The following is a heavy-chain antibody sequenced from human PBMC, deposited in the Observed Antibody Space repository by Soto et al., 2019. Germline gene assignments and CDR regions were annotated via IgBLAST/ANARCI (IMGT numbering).Heavy chain of an antibody. CDR2: ISYDGSNQ. D-gene: IGHD4-17*01. CDR3: ARGTVTTSYSDY. CDR1: GFTFSSYA. Sequence: QEQLVESGGGVVQPGGSLRLSCAASGFTFSSYAMDWVRQAPGKGLEWVEVISYDGSNQYYADSVKGRFTISRDNSKNTLYLQMNSLRAEDTAIYFCARGTVTTSYSDYWGQGTLVTVSS. V-gene: IGHV3-30-3*01. J-gene: IGHJ4*02.